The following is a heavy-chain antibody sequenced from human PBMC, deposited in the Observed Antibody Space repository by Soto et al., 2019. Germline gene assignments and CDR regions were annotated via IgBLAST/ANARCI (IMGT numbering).Heavy chain of an antibody. CDR2: ISGSGGST. V-gene: IGHV3-23*01. J-gene: IGHJ4*02. Sequence: EVQLLESGGGLVQPGGSLRLSCAASGFTFSSYAMSWVRQAPGKGLEWVSAISGSGGSTYYADSVKGRFTISRDNSKNTRYLQMTSLRAEDTAVYYCAKRESIRYGETYYFDYWGQGTLVTVSS. CDR1: GFTFSSYA. D-gene: IGHD4-17*01. CDR3: AKRESIRYGETYYFDY.